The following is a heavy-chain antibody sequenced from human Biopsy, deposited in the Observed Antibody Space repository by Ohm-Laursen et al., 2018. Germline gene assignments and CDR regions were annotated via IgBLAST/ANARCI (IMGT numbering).Heavy chain of an antibody. CDR1: GYTFTTYG. J-gene: IGHJ5*02. D-gene: IGHD1/OR15-1a*01. V-gene: IGHV1-69*01. Sequence: SSVKVSCNASGYTFTTYGISWVRQAPGQGLEWMGGIIGIFRAAHYAQKFQGRVTITADEFMSTAYMELSSLRSEDTAVYYCARGGGYNWNNGWFDPWGQGTLVNVSS. CDR3: ARGGGYNWNNGWFDP. CDR2: IIGIFRAA.